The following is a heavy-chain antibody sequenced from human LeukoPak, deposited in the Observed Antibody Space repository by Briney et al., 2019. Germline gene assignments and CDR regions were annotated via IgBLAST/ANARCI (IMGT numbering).Heavy chain of an antibody. Sequence: GGSLRLSCVASGFTFGNYLMNWVRQAPGKGLEWVSGISHSGSSIYYADSVKGRFTISRDNSKNTLYLQMDRLRVEDTAVYYCAMALDYWGQGTLDTVSS. V-gene: IGHV3-23*01. J-gene: IGHJ4*02. CDR1: GFTFGNYL. CDR2: ISHSGSSI. CDR3: AMALDY.